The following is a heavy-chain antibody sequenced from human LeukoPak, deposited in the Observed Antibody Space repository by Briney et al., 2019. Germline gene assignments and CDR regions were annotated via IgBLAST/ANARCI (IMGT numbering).Heavy chain of an antibody. CDR1: GASISSYY. V-gene: IGHV4-59*01. CDR3: ARGVSDSGGSYYFDY. D-gene: IGHD3-22*01. CDR2: IYYTGST. J-gene: IGHJ4*02. Sequence: SETLSLTCTVSGASISSYYWSWIRQPPGKGLEWIGYIYYTGSTNYNPSLKSRVTISADTSKNQFSLRLSSVTAADTALYYCARGVSDSGGSYYFDYWGQGTLVTVSS.